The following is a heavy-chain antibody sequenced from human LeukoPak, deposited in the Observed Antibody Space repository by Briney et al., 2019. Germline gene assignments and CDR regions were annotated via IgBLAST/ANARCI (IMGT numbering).Heavy chain of an antibody. CDR2: ISAYNGNT. V-gene: IGHV1-18*01. CDR3: ARDLIAVRPGWFDP. CDR1: GYTFSTYG. D-gene: IGHD6-6*01. J-gene: IGHJ5*02. Sequence: GASVSVSCKASGYTFSTYGISWVRQAPGQGLEWMGWISAYNGNTNYAQKLQGRVTMTTDTSTSTAYMELRSLRSDDTAIYYCARDLIAVRPGWFDPWGQGTLVTVSS.